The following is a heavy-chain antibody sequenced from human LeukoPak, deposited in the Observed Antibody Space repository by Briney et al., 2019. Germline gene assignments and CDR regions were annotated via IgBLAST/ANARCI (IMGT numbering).Heavy chain of an antibody. J-gene: IGHJ5*02. Sequence: SETLSLTCTVSGGSISGYFWSWIPQPAGKGLEWIGRIYSSGSNNYNPSLKSRVTMSLDTSKNHLSLNLSSVTAADTAVYYCASRAHCSGGSCYGNWFDPWGQGTLVTVSS. CDR3: ASRAHCSGGSCYGNWFDP. D-gene: IGHD2-15*01. V-gene: IGHV4-4*07. CDR1: GGSISGYF. CDR2: IYSSGSN.